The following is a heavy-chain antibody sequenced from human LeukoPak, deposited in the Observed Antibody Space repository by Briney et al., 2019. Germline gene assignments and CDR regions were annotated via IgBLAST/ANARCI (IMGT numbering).Heavy chain of an antibody. CDR1: GFTFITYT. J-gene: IGHJ4*02. V-gene: IGHV3-21*01. CDR2: ISLSSTAI. Sequence: PGGPLSLSCEPPGFTFITYTRNGFRQPPGRGLEWVSSISLSSTAIYSANSVKGRFTISRDNAKNFLYLQMNSLRAQDTAVYYCARTYYDILTGYNPYFDYWGQGILVTVSS. CDR3: ARTYYDILTGYNPYFDY. D-gene: IGHD3-9*01.